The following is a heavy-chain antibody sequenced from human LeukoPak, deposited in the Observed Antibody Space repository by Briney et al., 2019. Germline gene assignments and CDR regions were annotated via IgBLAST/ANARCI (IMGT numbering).Heavy chain of an antibody. CDR3: ARLTSRGSDYNYVDD. CDR2: IYPADSDT. D-gene: IGHD5-24*01. CDR1: EYRFTNYH. J-gene: IGHJ4*02. V-gene: IGHV5-51*01. Sequence: PGESLKISCKGSEYRFTNYHIGWVRQMPGKGLEWMGIIYPADSDTRYSPSFRGQVTISVDKSINTAYLQWSSLKASDTAMYYCARLTSRGSDYNYVDDWGQGTLITVSS.